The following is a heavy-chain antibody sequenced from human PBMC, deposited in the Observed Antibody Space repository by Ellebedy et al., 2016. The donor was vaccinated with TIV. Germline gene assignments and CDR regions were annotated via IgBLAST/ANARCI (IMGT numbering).Heavy chain of an antibody. Sequence: GGSLRLSXAASGFTFNKYGIHWVRQAPGKGLEWVAVISYDGSSKKYANSVRGRFTISRDNSKNTLYLQMNSLKTEDTAVYYCTRQTSSCHDYWGQGTLVTVSS. D-gene: IGHD2-2*01. CDR1: GFTFNKYG. J-gene: IGHJ4*02. V-gene: IGHV3-30*03. CDR3: TRQTSSCHDY. CDR2: ISYDGSSK.